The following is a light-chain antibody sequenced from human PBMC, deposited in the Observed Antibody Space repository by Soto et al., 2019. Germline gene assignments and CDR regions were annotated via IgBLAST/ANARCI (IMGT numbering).Light chain of an antibody. Sequence: DIQLTQSPSFLSASVGDRVTITCRASQGISTYLAWYQQKPGKSPNLLIYAASTLQSGVPSRFSASGSGTEFTLTISSLQPEDFATYYCQQFNSFPLTFGGGTKVEIK. CDR2: AAS. J-gene: IGKJ4*01. CDR1: QGISTY. CDR3: QQFNSFPLT. V-gene: IGKV1-9*01.